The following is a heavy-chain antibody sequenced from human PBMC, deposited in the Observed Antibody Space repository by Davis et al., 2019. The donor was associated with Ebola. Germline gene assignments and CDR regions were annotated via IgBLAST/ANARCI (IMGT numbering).Heavy chain of an antibody. Sequence: SETLSLTCTVSGDSISGFYWSWIRQPPGKGLEWIGYIYYSGSTNYNPSLKSRVTISVDTSKNQFSLKLSSVTAADTAVYYCARLEQWLGIFDYWGQGTLVTVSS. J-gene: IGHJ4*02. CDR2: IYYSGST. CDR1: GDSISGFY. V-gene: IGHV4-59*08. D-gene: IGHD6-19*01. CDR3: ARLEQWLGIFDY.